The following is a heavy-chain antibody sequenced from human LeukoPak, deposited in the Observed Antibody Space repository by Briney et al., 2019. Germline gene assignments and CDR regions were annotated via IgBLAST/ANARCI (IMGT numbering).Heavy chain of an antibody. CDR1: GVTVSASF. D-gene: IGHD1-7*01. CDR2: VISGGNT. J-gene: IGHJ4*02. V-gene: IGHV3-53*01. CDR3: ARWRNNWSYD. Sequence: GSLRLSCAASGVTVSASFMSWVRQPPGKGLEWVSTVISGGNTYFADSVKDRFTISKDNSKNTLFLQMSSLRVEDTAIYYCARWRNNWSYDWGQGTLVTVSS.